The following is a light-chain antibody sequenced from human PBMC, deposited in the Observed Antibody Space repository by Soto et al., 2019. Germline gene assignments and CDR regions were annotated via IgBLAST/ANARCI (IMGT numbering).Light chain of an antibody. CDR1: SSNIGAGYD. Sequence: QPVLTQPPSVSGAPGKRVTISCTGRSSNIGAGYDVNWYQQLPGTAPKLLIFGDSNRPSGVPDRFSGSKSGTSASLAITGLQAADEADYYCQSSDSRLSGSDVFGTGTKLTVL. J-gene: IGLJ1*01. CDR3: QSSDSRLSGSDV. CDR2: GDS. V-gene: IGLV1-40*01.